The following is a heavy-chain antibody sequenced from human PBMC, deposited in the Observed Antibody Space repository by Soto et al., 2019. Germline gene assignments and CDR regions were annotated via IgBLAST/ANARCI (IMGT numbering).Heavy chain of an antibody. CDR3: ARDPYDFWSGYVADAFDI. V-gene: IGHV3-30*03. Sequence: QVQLVESGGGVVQPGKSLRLSCAASGFTFSSYTMHWVRQAPGKGLEWVALISYDGHIVYYADSVKGRSTISRDNSKNALYLQLNSLRAEDTAFYYCARDPYDFWSGYVADAFDIWGQGTVVTVSS. J-gene: IGHJ3*02. D-gene: IGHD3-3*01. CDR2: ISYDGHIV. CDR1: GFTFSSYT.